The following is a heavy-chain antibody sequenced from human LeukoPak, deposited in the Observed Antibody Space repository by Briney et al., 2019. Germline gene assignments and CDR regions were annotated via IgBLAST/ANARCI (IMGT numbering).Heavy chain of an antibody. CDR1: GFTLSGYS. V-gene: IGHV3-21*01. D-gene: IGHD2-15*01. Sequence: PGGSLRLSCAASGFTLSGYSMNWVRQAQGKGLEWVSSISSSSSYIYYEDSVKGRFTISRDNAKKSMYLQMNSLRAEDTAVYYCARDGLLLNYNMDVWGKGTTVTVSS. J-gene: IGHJ6*03. CDR3: ARDGLLLNYNMDV. CDR2: ISSSSSYI.